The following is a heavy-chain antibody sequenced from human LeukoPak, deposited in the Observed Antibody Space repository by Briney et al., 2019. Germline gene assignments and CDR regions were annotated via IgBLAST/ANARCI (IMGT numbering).Heavy chain of an antibody. J-gene: IGHJ6*03. Sequence: ASVKVSCKVSGYTLTELSMHWVRQAPGQGLEWMGWIRGDNGGTNYVQKFRGRVTMTRDTSTTTVYMELSRLRSDDTAVYYCARGLTVSIGNDFPYYYYYMDVWGKGTTVTVS. CDR3: ARGLTVSIGNDFPYYYYYMDV. D-gene: IGHD3-3*01. V-gene: IGHV1-2*02. CDR1: GYTLTELS. CDR2: IRGDNGGT.